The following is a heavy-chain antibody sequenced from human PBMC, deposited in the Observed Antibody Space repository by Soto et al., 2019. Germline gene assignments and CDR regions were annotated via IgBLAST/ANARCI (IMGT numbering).Heavy chain of an antibody. CDR2: ISASGGTT. J-gene: IGHJ5*02. CDR1: GFTFSNHA. Sequence: HPGGSLRLSCAASGFTFSNHAMGWVRQAPGKGLEWVSGISASGGTTYYADSVKGRFTISRDNSKNTLYVQMNSLRAEDTAVYYCAKSSFYLGSGSPPNWFDPWGQGTLVTVSS. V-gene: IGHV3-23*01. CDR3: AKSSFYLGSGSPPNWFDP. D-gene: IGHD3-10*01.